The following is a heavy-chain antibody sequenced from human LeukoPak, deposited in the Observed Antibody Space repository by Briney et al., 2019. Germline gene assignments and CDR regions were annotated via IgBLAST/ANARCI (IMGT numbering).Heavy chain of an antibody. CDR1: GGSFSGYY. CDR3: ARCVEGGAFDI. J-gene: IGHJ3*02. D-gene: IGHD1-26*01. V-gene: IGHV4-34*01. Sequence: PSETLSLTCAVYGGSFSGYYWSWIRQPPGKGLERIGEINHSGSTNYNPSLKSRVTISVDTSKNQFSLKLSSVTAADTAVYYCARCVEGGAFDIWGQGTMVTVSS. CDR2: INHSGST.